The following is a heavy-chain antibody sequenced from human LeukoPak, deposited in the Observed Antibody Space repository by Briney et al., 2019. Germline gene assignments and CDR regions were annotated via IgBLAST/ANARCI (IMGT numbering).Heavy chain of an antibody. J-gene: IGHJ1*01. D-gene: IGHD3-22*01. CDR3: ASQSLYYYDSSGMQEYFQH. CDR2: IYYSGST. V-gene: IGHV4-59*01. Sequence: SETLSLTCTVSGGSISSYYWSWIRQPPGKGLEWIGYIYYSGSTNYNPSLKSRVTISVDTSKNRFSLKLSSVTAADTAVYYWASQSLYYYDSSGMQEYFQHWGQGTLVTVSS. CDR1: GGSISSYY.